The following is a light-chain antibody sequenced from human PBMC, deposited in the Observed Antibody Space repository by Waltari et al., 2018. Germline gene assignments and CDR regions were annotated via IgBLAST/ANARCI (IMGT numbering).Light chain of an antibody. CDR2: VTS. V-gene: IGKV3-20*01. Sequence: EIVLTQSPVTLSLSPGERSTLSCRASQVISNNYLAWYQQKPGQAPRLLIYVTSSRAPGIPDRFSGSGSGTDFTLTISRLEPEDFAVYYCQQYGTSRTFGQGTKVEIK. CDR1: QVISNNY. J-gene: IGKJ1*01. CDR3: QQYGTSRT.